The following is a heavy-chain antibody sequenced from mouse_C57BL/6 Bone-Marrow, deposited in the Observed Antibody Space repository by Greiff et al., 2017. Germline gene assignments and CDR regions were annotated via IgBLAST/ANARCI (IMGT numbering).Heavy chain of an antibody. CDR3: GLRPWCAY. V-gene: IGHV1-59*01. J-gene: IGHJ3*01. D-gene: IGHD1-1*01. CDR2: IDPSDSYT. CDR1: GYTFTSYW. Sequence: QVQLQQPGAELVRPGTSVKLSCKASGYTFTSYWMHWVKQRPGQGLEWIGVIDPSDSYTNYNQKFKGKATLTVDTSSSTAYMQLSSLTSEDSAVYYCGLRPWCAYWGQGTLVTVAA.